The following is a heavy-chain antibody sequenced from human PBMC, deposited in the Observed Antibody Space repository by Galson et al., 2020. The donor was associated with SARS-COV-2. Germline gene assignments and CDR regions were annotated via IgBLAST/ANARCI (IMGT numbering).Heavy chain of an antibody. J-gene: IGHJ6*02. D-gene: IGHD3-22*01. CDR1: GFTFSSYG. Sequence: GESLKISCAASGFTFSSYGMHWVRQAPGKGLEWVAVIWYDGSNKYYADSVKGRFTISRDNSKNTLYLQMNSLRAEDTAVYYCAREVYYYDSSGYYYAPYYYYGMDVWGQGTTVTVSS. V-gene: IGHV3-33*01. CDR2: IWYDGSNK. CDR3: AREVYYYDSSGYYYAPYYYYGMDV.